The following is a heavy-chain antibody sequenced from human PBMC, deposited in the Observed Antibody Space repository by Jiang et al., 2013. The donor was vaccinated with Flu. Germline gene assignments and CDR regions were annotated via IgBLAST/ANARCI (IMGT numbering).Heavy chain of an antibody. D-gene: IGHD6-19*01. CDR1: GFTFPNAW. J-gene: IGHJ4*02. V-gene: IGHV3-15*01. Sequence: VQLVESGGGLVRPGESLRLSCAASGFTFPNAWMTWVRQAPGRGLEWVGRIKSRPYGGTTDYAAPVKGRFTISRLDSKNTLYLHMNSLKTEDTAVYYCVAGTGLSDFDYWGQGTLVTVSS. CDR3: VAGTGLSDFDY. CDR2: IKSRPYGGTT.